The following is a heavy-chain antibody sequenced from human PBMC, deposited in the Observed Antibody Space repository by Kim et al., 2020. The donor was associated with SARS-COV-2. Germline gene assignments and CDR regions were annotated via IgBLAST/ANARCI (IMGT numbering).Heavy chain of an antibody. J-gene: IGHJ4*02. Sequence: GGSLRLSCAASGFTFSSYSMNWVRQAPGKGLEWVSSISSSSSYIYYADSVKGRFTISRDNAKNSLYLQMNSLRAEDTAVYYCARDWGIVGATKVLFYWGQGTLVTVSS. CDR1: GFTFSSYS. D-gene: IGHD1-26*01. CDR3: ARDWGIVGATKVLFY. V-gene: IGHV3-21*01. CDR2: ISSSSSYI.